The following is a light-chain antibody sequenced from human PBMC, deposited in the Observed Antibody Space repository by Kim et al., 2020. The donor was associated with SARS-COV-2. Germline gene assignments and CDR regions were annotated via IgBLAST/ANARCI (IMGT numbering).Light chain of an antibody. V-gene: IGKV3-20*01. Sequence: SPGERATLSCRASQSVSSNYLAWYQQKPGQAPRLLIYAASSRATGIPDRFSGSVSGTDFTLTISRLEPEDFAVYYCQQYGSSPQTFGGGTKVDIK. CDR2: AAS. J-gene: IGKJ4*01. CDR3: QQYGSSPQT. CDR1: QSVSSNY.